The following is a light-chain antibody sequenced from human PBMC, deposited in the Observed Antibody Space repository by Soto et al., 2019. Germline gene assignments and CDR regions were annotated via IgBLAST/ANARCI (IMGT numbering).Light chain of an antibody. Sequence: DIQMTQSPSSVSASVGDRVTISCRASQDISSWVAWYQKPGRAPKLLISAASSLHSGVPRRFSGSGSGTDFSLIISSLQPEDFATYFCQQGDSFPFTFGGGTKVEI. CDR3: QQGDSFPFT. CDR1: QDISSW. J-gene: IGKJ4*01. V-gene: IGKV1-12*01. CDR2: AAS.